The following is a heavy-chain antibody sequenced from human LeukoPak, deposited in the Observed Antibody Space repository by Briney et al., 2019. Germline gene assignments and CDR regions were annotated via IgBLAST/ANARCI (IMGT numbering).Heavy chain of an antibody. D-gene: IGHD3/OR15-3a*01. CDR3: ARGTGPVDY. J-gene: IGHJ4*02. Sequence: GGSLRLFCAASGFTVSSNYMSWVRQAPGKGLEWVSVIYSGGSTYYADSVKGRFTISRDNANNSLYLQMNSLRAEDTAVYYCARGTGPVDYWGQGTLVTVSS. V-gene: IGHV3-53*01. CDR1: GFTVSSNY. CDR2: IYSGGST.